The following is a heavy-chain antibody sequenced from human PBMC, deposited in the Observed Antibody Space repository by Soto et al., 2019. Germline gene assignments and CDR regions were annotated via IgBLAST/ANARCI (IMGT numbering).Heavy chain of an antibody. D-gene: IGHD3-3*01. CDR1: GFTVSSNY. Sequence: GGSLRLSCAVSGFTVSSNYMSWVRQAPGKGLEWVSVIYSGGSTYYADSVKGRFTISRDNSKNTLYLQMNSLRAEDTAVYYCARDFDDFWSGYLDVWGQGTTVTVSS. CDR3: ARDFDDFWSGYLDV. CDR2: IYSGGST. V-gene: IGHV3-53*01. J-gene: IGHJ6*02.